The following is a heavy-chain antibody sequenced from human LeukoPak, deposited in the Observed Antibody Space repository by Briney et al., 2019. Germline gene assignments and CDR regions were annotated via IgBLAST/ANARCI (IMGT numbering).Heavy chain of an antibody. CDR3: ARGTWAARSDY. V-gene: IGHV4-34*01. CDR2: IHHGGSA. D-gene: IGHD6-6*01. CDR1: GGSFSGDY. Sequence: SETLSLTRAVYGGSFSGDYWSWIRQPPGKGLEWIGEIHHGGSANYNPSLKSRVTISEDTSINQFSLKLASVTAADTAVYYCARGTWAARSDYWGQGTLVTVSS. J-gene: IGHJ4*02.